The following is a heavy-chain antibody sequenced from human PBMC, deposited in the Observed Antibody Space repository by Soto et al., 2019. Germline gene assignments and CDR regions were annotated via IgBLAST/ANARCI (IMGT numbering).Heavy chain of an antibody. CDR1: GFTFSSYA. J-gene: IGHJ3*02. D-gene: IGHD2-2*01. CDR2: ISGSGGST. CDR3: AKDPAAIPRGAFDI. V-gene: IGHV3-23*01. Sequence: EVQLLESGGGLVKPGGSLRLSCAASGFTFSSYAMSWVRQAPGKWLEWVSAISGSGGSTDYAESVKGRFTISRDNSKNTVYLQMNSLRAEDTAVYYCAKDPAAIPRGAFDIWGQGTLVTVSS.